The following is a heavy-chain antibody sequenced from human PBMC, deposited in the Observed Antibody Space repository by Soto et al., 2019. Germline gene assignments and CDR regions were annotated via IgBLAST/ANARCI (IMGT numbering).Heavy chain of an antibody. D-gene: IGHD1-1*01. J-gene: IGHJ4*02. CDR3: ARLTEAVTTFVY. CDR2: INQDGSVK. V-gene: IGHV3-7*03. Sequence: GGSLRLSCEASGFALSPYWMSWVRQAPGKGLEWVASINQDGSVKHYVDSVGGRFTISRDNAKNSLFLQMNSLSAEDTAVYYCARLTEAVTTFVYWGQGTPVTVSS. CDR1: GFALSPYW.